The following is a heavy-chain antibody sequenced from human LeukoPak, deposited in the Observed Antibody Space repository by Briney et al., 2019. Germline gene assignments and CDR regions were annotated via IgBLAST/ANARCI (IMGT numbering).Heavy chain of an antibody. CDR2: INHSGST. D-gene: IGHD2-2*01. V-gene: IGHV4-34*01. CDR3: ARAASYYYYYGMDV. J-gene: IGHJ6*02. CDR1: GGSFSGYY. Sequence: SETLSLTCAVYGGSFSGYYWSRIRQPPGKGLEWIGEINHSGSTNYNPSLKSRVTISVDTSKNQFSLKLSSVTAADAAVYYCARAASYYYYYGMDVWGQGTTVTVSS.